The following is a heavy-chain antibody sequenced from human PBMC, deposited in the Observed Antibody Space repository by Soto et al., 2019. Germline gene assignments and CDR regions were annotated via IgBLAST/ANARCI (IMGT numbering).Heavy chain of an antibody. CDR1: GFSLSTSGVG. Sequence: QITLRESGPTRVRPTQPLTLTCVFSGFSLSTSGVGVGWIRQPPGKALECLALIAWDDDKRYNPSLKTRLTITKDTSKNQVALTMANMDPVDTAIYFCVHRAALQGHWDGGYFDSWVPGVFVTVST. J-gene: IGHJ4*02. D-gene: IGHD1-1*01. CDR2: IAWDDDK. CDR3: VHRAALQGHWDGGYFDS. V-gene: IGHV2-5*02.